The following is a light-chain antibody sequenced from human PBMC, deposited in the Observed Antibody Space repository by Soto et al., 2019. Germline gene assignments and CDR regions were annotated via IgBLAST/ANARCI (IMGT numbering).Light chain of an antibody. CDR3: QQCYSTPPA. J-gene: IGKJ1*01. V-gene: IGKV4-1*01. CDR1: QSVLFSSNNKNY. CDR2: WAS. Sequence: DIVMTQSPDSLAVSLGERATINCKSSQSVLFSSNNKNYLAWYQQKPGQPPKLLIYWASSRESGVPDRFSGSGSGKYFTLTISGLQAEDVAVYYWQQCYSTPPAFGQGTKVEIK.